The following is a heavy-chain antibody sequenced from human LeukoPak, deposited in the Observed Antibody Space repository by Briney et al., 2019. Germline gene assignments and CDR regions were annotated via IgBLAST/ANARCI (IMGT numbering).Heavy chain of an antibody. Sequence: SETLSLTCSGYGWSISGYYWSWIATPPGKGLEWIGKINRSGSTNYNTSLKSRVTISLDTSKNQLHLKLSSVTAADTAVYYCARAGFYCSSTSCYGPYYYYGMDVWGKGTTVTVSS. CDR3: ARAGFYCSSTSCYGPYYYYGMDV. CDR1: GWSISGYY. J-gene: IGHJ6*04. V-gene: IGHV4-34*01. D-gene: IGHD2-2*01. CDR2: INRSGST.